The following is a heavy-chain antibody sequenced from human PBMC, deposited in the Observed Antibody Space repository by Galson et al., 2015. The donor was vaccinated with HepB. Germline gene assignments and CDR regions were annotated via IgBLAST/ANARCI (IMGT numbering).Heavy chain of an antibody. Sequence: SVKVSCKASGYTFTSYYMHWVRQAPGQGLEWMGIINPSGGSTSYAQKFQGRVTMTRDTSTSTVYMELSSLRSEDTAVYYCASGVGIAVAGTKYNFDYWGQGTLVTVSS. D-gene: IGHD6-19*01. J-gene: IGHJ4*02. CDR3: ASGVGIAVAGTKYNFDY. CDR2: INPSGGST. CDR1: GYTFTSYY. V-gene: IGHV1-46*01.